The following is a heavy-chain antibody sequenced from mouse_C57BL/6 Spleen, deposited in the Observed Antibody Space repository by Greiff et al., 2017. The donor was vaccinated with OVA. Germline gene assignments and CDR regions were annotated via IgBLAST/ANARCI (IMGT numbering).Heavy chain of an antibody. V-gene: IGHV3-6*01. CDR2: ISYDGSN. CDR1: GYSITSGYY. J-gene: IGHJ3*01. Sequence: DVKLVESGPGLVKPSQSLSLTCSVTGYSITSGYYWNWIRQFPGNQLEWMGYISYDGSNNYNPSLKNQTSITRDTSKNQFFLKLNSVTAEDAATYYSASRDWAAGFAYWGQGTLVTVSA. CDR3: ASRDWAAGFAY. D-gene: IGHD4-1*01.